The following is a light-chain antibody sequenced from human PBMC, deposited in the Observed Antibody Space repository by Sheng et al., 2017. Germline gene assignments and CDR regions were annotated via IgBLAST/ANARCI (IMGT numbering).Light chain of an antibody. CDR2: DDS. J-gene: IGLJ1*01. CDR3: QVWDSSSDHYV. CDR1: NIGSKT. Sequence: SYVLTQSPSVSVAPGQTARISCGGNNIGSKTVHWYQQRPGQAPVLVVYDDSDRPSGIPERFSGSNSGNTATLTISRVEAGDEADYYCQVWDSSSDHYVFGTGTKVTVL. V-gene: IGLV3-21*02.